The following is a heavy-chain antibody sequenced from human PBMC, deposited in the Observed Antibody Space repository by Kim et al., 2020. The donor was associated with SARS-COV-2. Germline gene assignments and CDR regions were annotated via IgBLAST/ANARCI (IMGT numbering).Heavy chain of an antibody. CDR2: IYYSGS. D-gene: IGHD6-19*01. Sequence: SETLSLTCTVSGGSISSSSYYWGWIRQPPGKGLEWIGSIYYSGSTISVDMSKNQFSLKLSSVTAADMAVYYCASLRRGAVAGIIGTSNNWFDPWGQGTLVTVSS. V-gene: IGHV4-39*01. CDR3: ASLRRGAVAGIIGTSNNWFDP. J-gene: IGHJ5*02. CDR1: GGSISSSSYY.